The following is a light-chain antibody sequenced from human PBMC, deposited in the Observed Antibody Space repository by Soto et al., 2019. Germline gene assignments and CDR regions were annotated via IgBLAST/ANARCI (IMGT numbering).Light chain of an antibody. Sequence: EIVLTQSPGTLSLSPGERATLSCRASQSVSSSYLAWYQQKPGQAPRLLIYDATSRATGIPDRFSGSGSGTNITLTISRLEPDDFAVYYCQQYGSPPLYTFGQGTKLEIK. V-gene: IGKV3-20*01. J-gene: IGKJ2*01. CDR2: DAT. CDR3: QQYGSPPLYT. CDR1: QSVSSSY.